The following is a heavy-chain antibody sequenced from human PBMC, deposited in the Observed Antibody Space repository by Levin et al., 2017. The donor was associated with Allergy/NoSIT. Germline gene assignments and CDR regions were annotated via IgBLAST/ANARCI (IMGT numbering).Heavy chain of an antibody. CDR3: AREKGSGTYEGFDY. CDR1: GGSITTTNW. J-gene: IGHJ4*02. D-gene: IGHD1-26*01. Sequence: ASETLSLTCVVSGGSITTTNWWHWVRQAPGKGLEWIGEIFHTGSTNYNPSLKSRVIMSIDTSKNHFSLNVRSVTAADTALYYCAREKGSGTYEGFDYWGQGTLITVSS. V-gene: IGHV4/OR15-8*02. CDR2: IFHTGST.